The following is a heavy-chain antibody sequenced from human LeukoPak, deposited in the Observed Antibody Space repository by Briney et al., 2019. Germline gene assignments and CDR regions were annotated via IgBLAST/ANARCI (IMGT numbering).Heavy chain of an antibody. CDR2: INHSGST. CDR1: GGSFSGYY. V-gene: IGHV4-34*01. Sequence: SETLPLTCAVYGGSFSGYYWSWIRQPPGKGLEWIGEINHSGSTNYNPSLKSRVTISVDTSKNQFSLKLSSVTAADTAVYYCARPVLEAGTFDYWGQGTLVTVSS. D-gene: IGHD6-13*01. J-gene: IGHJ4*02. CDR3: ARPVLEAGTFDY.